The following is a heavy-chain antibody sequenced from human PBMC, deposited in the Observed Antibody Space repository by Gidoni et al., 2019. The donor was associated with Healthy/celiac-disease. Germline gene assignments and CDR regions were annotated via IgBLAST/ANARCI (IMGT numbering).Heavy chain of an antibody. CDR1: GYSFTSYW. CDR2: IDPSDSYT. Sequence: DVQLVQSGAEVKKPVASLRISGKGSGYSFTSYWISWVRQMPGKGLEWMGRIDPSDSYTNYSPSFQGHVTISADKSISTAYLHWSSLKASDTAMYYCATYYYDSSGYYYGDDYWGQGTLVTVSS. CDR3: ATYYYDSSGYYYGDDY. D-gene: IGHD3-22*01. J-gene: IGHJ4*02. V-gene: IGHV5-10-1*03.